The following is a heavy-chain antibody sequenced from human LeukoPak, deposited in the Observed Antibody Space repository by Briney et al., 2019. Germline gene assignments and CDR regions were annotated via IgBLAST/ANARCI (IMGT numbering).Heavy chain of an antibody. D-gene: IGHD3-9*01. CDR2: IEQDGSEK. CDR3: ARDSWHAIPNYDILTGYHVMANYYYYMDV. J-gene: IGHJ6*03. V-gene: IGHV3-7*01. CDR1: GFTFRTYW. Sequence: PGGSLRLSCAASGFTFRTYWMSWVRQAPGKGLEWVANIEQDGSEKYYVDSVKGRFTISRDNAKNSLYLQMNSLRAEDTAVYYCARDSWHAIPNYDILTGYHVMANYYYYMDVWGKGTTVTISS.